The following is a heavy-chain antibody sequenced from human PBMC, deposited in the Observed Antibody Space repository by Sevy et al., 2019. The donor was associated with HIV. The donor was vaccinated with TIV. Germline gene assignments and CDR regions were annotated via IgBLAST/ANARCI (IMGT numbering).Heavy chain of an antibody. CDR2: INPYSGGT. V-gene: IGHV1-2*02. CDR1: GYTFTGYY. CDR3: ARDPEYYDFWSGYYTGWFDP. Sequence: ASVKVSCKASGYTFTGYYMHWVRQAPGQGLEWMGWINPYSGGTNYAQKFQGRVTMTRDTSISTAYMELSSLRSDDTAVYYCARDPEYYDFWSGYYTGWFDPWGQGTLVTVSS. D-gene: IGHD3-3*01. J-gene: IGHJ5*02.